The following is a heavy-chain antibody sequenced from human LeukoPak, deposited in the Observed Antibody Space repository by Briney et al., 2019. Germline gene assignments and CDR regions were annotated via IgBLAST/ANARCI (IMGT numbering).Heavy chain of an antibody. J-gene: IGHJ4*02. V-gene: IGHV1-69*13. CDR1: GGTFSIYA. Sequence: ASVSVSCKASGGTFSIYAISWVRQAPGQGLEWMGGIIPIFGTANYAQKFQGRVTITADESTSTAYMELSSLRSEDTAVHYCARLAAAGGFYYFDYWGQGTLVTVSS. CDR2: IIPIFGTA. D-gene: IGHD6-13*01. CDR3: ARLAAAGGFYYFDY.